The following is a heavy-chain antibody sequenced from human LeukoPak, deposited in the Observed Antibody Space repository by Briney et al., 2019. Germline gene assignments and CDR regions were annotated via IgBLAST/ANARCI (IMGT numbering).Heavy chain of an antibody. CDR2: ISGSGGGT. V-gene: IGHV3-23*01. CDR3: AKPAYCGGDCSTFYFDY. D-gene: IGHD2-21*02. Sequence: PGGSLRLSCAASGVTFRIYAMSRVRQAPGKGLGWVSTISGSGGGTYYADSVKGRFTISRDNSKNTLYLQMNSLRAEDTAVYYCAKPAYCGGDCSTFYFDYWGQGALVTVSS. J-gene: IGHJ4*02. CDR1: GVTFRIYA.